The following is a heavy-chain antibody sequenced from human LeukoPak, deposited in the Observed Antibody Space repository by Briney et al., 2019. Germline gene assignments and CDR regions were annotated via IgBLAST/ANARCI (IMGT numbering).Heavy chain of an antibody. Sequence: GGSLRLSCAASGFTFSDYYMSWIRQAPGKGLEWVSYISSSGSTIYYADSVKGRFTISRDNSKNTLYLQMNSLRAEDTAVYYCLRTYYDSSGSFVDYWGQGTLVTVSS. CDR3: LRTYYDSSGSFVDY. J-gene: IGHJ4*02. CDR2: ISSSGSTI. V-gene: IGHV3-11*01. CDR1: GFTFSDYY. D-gene: IGHD3-22*01.